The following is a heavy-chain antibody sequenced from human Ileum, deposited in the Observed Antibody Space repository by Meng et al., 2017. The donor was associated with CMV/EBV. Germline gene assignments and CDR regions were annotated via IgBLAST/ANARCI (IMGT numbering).Heavy chain of an antibody. V-gene: IGHV1-18*01. Sequence: QVQLVKSGPEVKTPGASVTVSCKSSGYTFIDHGIVWVRQAPGQGLEWMGWISPYNGNTDSAQKVQGRVTMTTDTSTSTAYMELRSLRSEDTAVYYCARGNPNLDYWGQGTLVTASS. CDR1: GYTFIDHG. D-gene: IGHD1-14*01. J-gene: IGHJ4*02. CDR2: ISPYNGNT. CDR3: ARGNPNLDY.